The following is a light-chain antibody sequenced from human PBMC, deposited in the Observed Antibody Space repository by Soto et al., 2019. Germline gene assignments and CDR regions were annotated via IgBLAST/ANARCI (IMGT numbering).Light chain of an antibody. CDR3: QQYNNWPQT. CDR2: GAS. Sequence: VITNSPATVSLCTGERATLSCRASHSVSSYLAWYRQKPGQAPRLLIYGASNRSTGIPARVSGSGSGTEFTLTISSLQSEDLAVYFCQQYNNWPQTFGQGTKVDI. CDR1: HSVSSY. J-gene: IGKJ1*01. V-gene: IGKV3-15*01.